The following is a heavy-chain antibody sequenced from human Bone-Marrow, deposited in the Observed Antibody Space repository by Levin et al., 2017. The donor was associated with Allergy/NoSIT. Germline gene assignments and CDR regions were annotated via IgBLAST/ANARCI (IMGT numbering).Heavy chain of an antibody. J-gene: IGHJ4*02. CDR2: IKSTTDGGAA. Sequence: PGGSLRLSCAASGFNFNYAWMTWVRQAPGGGLEWVGRIKSTTDGGAADLAAPVRGRFTISRDDFRNTIYLQMTSLKTDDTAVYYCATDRDASKTFDSWGQGTLVTVSS. CDR1: GFNFNYAW. D-gene: IGHD4-11*01. V-gene: IGHV3-15*01. CDR3: ATDRDASKTFDS.